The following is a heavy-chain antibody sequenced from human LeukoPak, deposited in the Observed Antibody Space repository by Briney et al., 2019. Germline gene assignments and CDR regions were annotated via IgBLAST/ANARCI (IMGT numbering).Heavy chain of an antibody. V-gene: IGHV3-20*04. Sequence: PGGSLRLSCASTRFIYDHHLCNALRQVPGKGLEWVSGINWNGGSTGYADSVKGRFTISRDNAKNSLYLQMNSLRAEDTALYYYLAGHRMRLYFFYWGQGTLVTVSS. CDR2: INWNGGST. D-gene: IGHD3-16*01. CDR3: LAGHRMRLYFFY. CDR1: RFIYDHHL. J-gene: IGHJ4*02.